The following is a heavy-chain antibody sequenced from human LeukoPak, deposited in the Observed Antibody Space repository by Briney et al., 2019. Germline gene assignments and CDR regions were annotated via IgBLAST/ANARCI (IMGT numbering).Heavy chain of an antibody. CDR2: IYYSRST. J-gene: IGHJ4*02. CDR1: GGSISSGDYY. V-gene: IGHV4-30-4*01. Sequence: RPSETLSLTCTVSGGSISSGDYYWSWIRQPPGKGLEWIGYIYYSRSTYYNPSLKSRVTISVDTSKNQFSLKLSSVTAADTAVYYCARVPDYGDYYFDYWGQGTLVTVSS. D-gene: IGHD4-17*01. CDR3: ARVPDYGDYYFDY.